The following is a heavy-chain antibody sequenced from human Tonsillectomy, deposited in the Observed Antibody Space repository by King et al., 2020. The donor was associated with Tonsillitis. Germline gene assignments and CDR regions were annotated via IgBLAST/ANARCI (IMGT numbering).Heavy chain of an antibody. D-gene: IGHD2-15*01. V-gene: IGHV3-11*05. CDR1: GFTFSDYY. J-gene: IGHJ4*02. CDR3: ARSPLDCSGGSCYLDY. Sequence: VQLVESRGGLVKPGGSLRLSCAVSGFTFSDYYMIWIRQAPGKGLQWVSYISTSGVYTNYAASVKGRFTISRDNAKKSLYLHMNGLRAEDTAVYYCARSPLDCSGGSCYLDYWGQGTLVTVSS. CDR2: ISTSGVYT.